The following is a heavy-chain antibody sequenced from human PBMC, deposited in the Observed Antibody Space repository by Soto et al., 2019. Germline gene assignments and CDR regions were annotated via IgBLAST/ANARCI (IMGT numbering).Heavy chain of an antibody. J-gene: IGHJ4*02. CDR2: IYYSGST. CDR3: ARVLGWNYADY. CDR1: GGSISSYY. V-gene: IGHV4-59*01. D-gene: IGHD1-7*01. Sequence: QVQLQESGPGLVKPSETLSLTCTVSGGSISSYYWSWIRQPPGKGLEWIGYIYYSGSTNYNPSLKSRVTISVDPSQVTFSHKLGSLTAADTAVFYVARVLGWNYADYWGQGTLVTVSS.